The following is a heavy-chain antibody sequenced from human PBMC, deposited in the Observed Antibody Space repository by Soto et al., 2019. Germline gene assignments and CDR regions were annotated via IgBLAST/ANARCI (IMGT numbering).Heavy chain of an antibody. J-gene: IGHJ6*02. CDR2: ISGSGGST. Sequence: GGSLRLSCAASGFTFSSYAMSWVRQAPGKGLEWVSAISGSGGSTYYADSVKGRFTISRDNSKNTLYLQMNSLRAEDTAVYYCAKGSGDTAMAPYYYYYYGMDVWGQGTTVTVSS. CDR1: GFTFSSYA. D-gene: IGHD5-18*01. CDR3: AKGSGDTAMAPYYYYYYGMDV. V-gene: IGHV3-23*01.